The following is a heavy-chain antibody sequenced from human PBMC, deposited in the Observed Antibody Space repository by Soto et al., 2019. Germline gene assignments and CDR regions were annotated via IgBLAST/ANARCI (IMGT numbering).Heavy chain of an antibody. CDR3: ARDQTPLIEGVIVATIIAPHSDAFDI. CDR1: GDSVSSNSAA. D-gene: IGHD5-12*01. V-gene: IGHV6-1*01. CDR2: TYYRSKWYN. Sequence: SQTLSLTCAISGDSVSSNSAAWNWIRQSPSRGLEWLGRTYYRSKWYNDYAVSVKSRITINPDTSKNQFSLQLNSVTPEDTAVYYCARDQTPLIEGVIVATIIAPHSDAFDIWGQGTMVTVSS. J-gene: IGHJ3*02.